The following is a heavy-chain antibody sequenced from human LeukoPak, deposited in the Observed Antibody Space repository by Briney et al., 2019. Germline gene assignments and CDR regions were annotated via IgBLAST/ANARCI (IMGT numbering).Heavy chain of an antibody. CDR1: GFTFGDYA. Sequence: PGGSLRLSCTGLGFTFGDYAMSWVRQAPGKGLEWVANMKEDGGEINYVDSVKGRFTISRDNAKNSLFLQMYSLRVEDTAVYYCARDRGYSTFDYWGQGTLVTVSS. J-gene: IGHJ4*02. CDR2: MKEDGGEI. D-gene: IGHD4-23*01. V-gene: IGHV3-7*01. CDR3: ARDRGYSTFDY.